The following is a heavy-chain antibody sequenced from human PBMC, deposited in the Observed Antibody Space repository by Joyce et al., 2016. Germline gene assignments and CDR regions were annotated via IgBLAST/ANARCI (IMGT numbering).Heavy chain of an antibody. CDR1: GGSFSGYY. CDR2: INHSGRT. Sequence: QVQLQQWGAGLLKPSETLSLTCAVYGGSFSGYYWSWIRQPPGKGLVWIGEINHSGRTNYNPSLKSRVTISVDTSKNQFSLKLSSVTAADTAVYYCARGPRSNWGLVWFDPWGQGTLVTASS. J-gene: IGHJ5*02. D-gene: IGHD7-27*01. V-gene: IGHV4-34*01. CDR3: ARGPRSNWGLVWFDP.